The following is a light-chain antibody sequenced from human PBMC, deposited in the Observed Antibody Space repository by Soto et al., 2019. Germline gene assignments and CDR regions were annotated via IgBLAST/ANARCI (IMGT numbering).Light chain of an antibody. J-gene: IGLJ2*01. CDR3: ETYDNSLSVVV. CDR2: DSN. CDR1: SSNIGNNH. Sequence: QSVLTQPPSVSAAPGQKVTISCSGSSSNIGNNHVSWYHQLPATAPQLLIYDSNKRPSGIADRFSGSKSCTSATLGITGLQAEDEADYYCETYDNSLSVVVFGGGTKVTVL. V-gene: IGLV1-51*01.